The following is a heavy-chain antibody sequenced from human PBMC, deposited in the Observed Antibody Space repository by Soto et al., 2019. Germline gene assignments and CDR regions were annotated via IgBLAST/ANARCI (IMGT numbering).Heavy chain of an antibody. CDR3: ARGWGYDSTDYYYAY. Sequence: QVPLGQSGAEVRKPGSSVGVSCKASGGSFNRHTISWVRQAPGQGLEWMGGIIPIFGTANHAQKFQGRVTIIADESTSTVYRELSSLRSDDTAIYYCARGWGYDSTDYYYAYWGQGTLVIVSS. J-gene: IGHJ4*02. D-gene: IGHD3-22*01. CDR1: GGSFNRHT. V-gene: IGHV1-69*01. CDR2: IIPIFGTA.